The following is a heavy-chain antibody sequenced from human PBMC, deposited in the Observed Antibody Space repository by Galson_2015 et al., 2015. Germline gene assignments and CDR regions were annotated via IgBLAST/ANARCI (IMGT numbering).Heavy chain of an antibody. V-gene: IGHV5-51*01. D-gene: IGHD6-19*01. CDR2: IYPGDSDT. J-gene: IGHJ3*02. CDR3: ARPPHNGWYAFEI. Sequence: QSRAEVTKPGESLQISCTGSGSSFTSYWVGCVRQMPGKGLEWMGIIYPGDSDTRYSPSFQGQVTISADKSISTAYLQWSSLKASDTAMYYCARPPHNGWYAFEIWGQGTMVTVSS. CDR1: GSSFTSYW.